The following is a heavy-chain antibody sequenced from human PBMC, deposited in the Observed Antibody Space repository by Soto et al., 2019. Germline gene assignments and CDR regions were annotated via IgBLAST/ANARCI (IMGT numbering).Heavy chain of an antibody. CDR3: AKDGYDSGGYYGAPDY. CDR1: GFTFNNYG. V-gene: IGHV3-23*01. Sequence: PGGSLRLSCAASGFTFNNYGMSWVRQAPGKGLEWVSIIGGSGGSSYYADSVKGRFTISRDSSKNTLYLQMNSLRAEDTAVYYCAKDGYDSGGYYGAPDYWGQGTLVTVSS. CDR2: IGGSGGSS. J-gene: IGHJ4*02. D-gene: IGHD3-22*01.